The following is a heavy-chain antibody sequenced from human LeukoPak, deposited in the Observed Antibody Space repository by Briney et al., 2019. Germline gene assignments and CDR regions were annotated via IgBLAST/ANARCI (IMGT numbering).Heavy chain of an antibody. D-gene: IGHD3-9*01. CDR3: ARGGYNIDWMKDAPDI. CDR1: GGSFSGYY. CDR2: INHLGST. J-gene: IGHJ4*02. V-gene: IGHV4-34*01. Sequence: PSETLSLTCGVYGGSFSGYYYNWIRQSPGKGLEWIAEINHLGSTNYNPSLRSRVAISIDTSKSQFSLRLISVTAADTAAYYCARGGYNIDWMKDAPDIWGQGTLVTVSS.